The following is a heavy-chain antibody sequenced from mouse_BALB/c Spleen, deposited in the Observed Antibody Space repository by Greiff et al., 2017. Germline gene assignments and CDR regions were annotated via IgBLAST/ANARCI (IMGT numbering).Heavy chain of an antibody. CDR2: ISSGSSTI. CDR1: GFTFSSFG. Sequence: EVHLVESGGGLVQPGGSRKLSCAASGFTFSSFGMHWVRQAPEKGLEWVAYISSGSSTIYYADTVKGRFTISRDNPKNTLFLQMTSLRSEDTAMYYCARSDDGFLPGFAYWGQGTLVTVSA. V-gene: IGHV5-17*02. D-gene: IGHD2-3*01. CDR3: ARSDDGFLPGFAY. J-gene: IGHJ3*01.